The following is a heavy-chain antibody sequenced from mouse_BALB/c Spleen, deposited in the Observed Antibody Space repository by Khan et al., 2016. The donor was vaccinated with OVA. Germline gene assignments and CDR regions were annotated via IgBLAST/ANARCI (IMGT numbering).Heavy chain of an antibody. CDR2: INPTSGYT. J-gene: IGHJ2*01. CDR1: GYTFTTYW. CDR3: TRDRIDY. V-gene: IGHV1-7*01. Sequence: VNLQQSGAELAQPGASVKMSCKASGYTFTTYWMHWVKQRPGQGLEWIGYINPTSGYTDYNEKFKDRATLSADKSSSTAYMQLSSLTSEDSAVYYCTRDRIDYWGQGTTLTVSS.